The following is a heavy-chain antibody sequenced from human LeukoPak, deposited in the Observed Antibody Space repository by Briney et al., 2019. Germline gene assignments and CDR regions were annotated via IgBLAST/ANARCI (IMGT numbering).Heavy chain of an antibody. J-gene: IGHJ2*01. CDR3: AKGPHDRGYWYFDL. Sequence: PGGSLRLSCAASGFTFRSYAMSWVRQAPGKGLEWVSAISGSGDTTYYADSVRGRFTSSRDNSKNTLHLQMNYLRAEDTAIYYCAKGPHDRGYWYFDLWGRGTLVTVSS. CDR1: GFTFRSYA. V-gene: IGHV3-23*01. CDR2: ISGSGDTT.